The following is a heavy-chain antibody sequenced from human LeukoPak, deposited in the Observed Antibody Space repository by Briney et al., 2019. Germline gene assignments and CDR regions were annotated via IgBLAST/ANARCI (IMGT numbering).Heavy chain of an antibody. CDR1: GGSISSYY. Sequence: SETLSLTCTVSGGSISSYYWSWLRQPAGKGLEWIGRIYTSGSTNYNPSLKGRVTMSVDTSKNQFSLKLSSVTAADTAVYYCARERPGIFPYWFDPWGQGTLVTVSS. J-gene: IGHJ5*02. CDR2: IYTSGST. CDR3: ARERPGIFPYWFDP. V-gene: IGHV4-4*07. D-gene: IGHD6-13*01.